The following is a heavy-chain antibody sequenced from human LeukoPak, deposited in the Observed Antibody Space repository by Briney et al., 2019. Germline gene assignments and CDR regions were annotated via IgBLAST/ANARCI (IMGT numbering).Heavy chain of an antibody. Sequence: QPGRSLRLSCAASGFTFSSYGMHWVRQAPGKGLEWVAVIWYDGSNKYYADSVKGRFTISRDNSKNTLYLQMNSLRAEDTAVYYCARGQPDYGMDVWGQGTTVTVSS. J-gene: IGHJ6*02. V-gene: IGHV3-33*01. CDR3: ARGQPDYGMDV. CDR2: IWYDGSNK. CDR1: GFTFSSYG.